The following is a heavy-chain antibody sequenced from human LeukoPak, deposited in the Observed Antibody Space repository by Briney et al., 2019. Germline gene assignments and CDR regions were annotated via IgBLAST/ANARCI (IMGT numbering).Heavy chain of an antibody. J-gene: IGHJ5*02. D-gene: IGHD1-20*01. V-gene: IGHV4-34*01. CDR3: ARDSYNWNVDAFDP. CDR1: GGSFSGYY. CDR2: INHSGST. Sequence: SETLSLTCDVYGGSFSGYYWSWIRQPPGKGLEWIGEINHSGSTDYNPSLKSRVTISVDTSKNQISLKLSSVTAADTALYYCARDSYNWNVDAFDPWGQGTLVTVSS.